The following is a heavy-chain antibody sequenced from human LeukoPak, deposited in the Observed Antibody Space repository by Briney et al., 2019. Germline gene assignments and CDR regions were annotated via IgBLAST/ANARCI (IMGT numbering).Heavy chain of an antibody. CDR3: ARLLGDAFDI. D-gene: IGHD3-16*01. V-gene: IGHV5-51*01. J-gene: IGHJ3*02. CDR2: IYPGDSDT. Sequence: PGASLQISWKGSGSSFTSYWIGWVRQLPGKGLEWMGIIYPGDSDTRYSPSFQGQVTISADKSISTAYLQWSSLKASDTAMYYCARLLGDAFDIWGQGTMVTVSS. CDR1: GSSFTSYW.